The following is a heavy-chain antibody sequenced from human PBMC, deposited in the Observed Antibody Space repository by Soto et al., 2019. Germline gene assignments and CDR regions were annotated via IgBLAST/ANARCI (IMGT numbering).Heavy chain of an antibody. CDR1: GFTFISYA. D-gene: IGHD3-22*01. Sequence: PGGSLRLSCAASGFTFISYAMSWVRQAPGKGLEWVSAISGSGGSTYYADSVKGRFTISRDNSKNTLYLQMNSLRAEDTAVYYCASCYYDSSGYLPGCRFDPWGQGTLVTVSS. CDR3: ASCYYDSSGYLPGCRFDP. V-gene: IGHV3-23*01. CDR2: ISGSGGST. J-gene: IGHJ5*02.